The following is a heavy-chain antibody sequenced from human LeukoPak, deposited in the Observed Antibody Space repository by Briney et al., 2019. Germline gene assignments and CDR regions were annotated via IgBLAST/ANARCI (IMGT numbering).Heavy chain of an antibody. Sequence: GGSLRLSCAVSGFSFRSYVMSWVRQAPGMGLEWVSTISGGGGKTYYSDSVKGRFTISRDNSKNTLYLQMNSLRAEDTAVYYCARESQGAIDYWGQGTLVTVSS. CDR1: GFSFRSYV. CDR3: ARESQGAIDY. CDR2: ISGGGGKT. J-gene: IGHJ4*02. V-gene: IGHV3-23*01. D-gene: IGHD1-26*01.